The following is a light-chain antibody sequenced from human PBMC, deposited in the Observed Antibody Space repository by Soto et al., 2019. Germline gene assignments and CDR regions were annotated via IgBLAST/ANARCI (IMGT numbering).Light chain of an antibody. J-gene: IGKJ4*01. CDR1: QGISSY. V-gene: IGKV1-9*01. Sequence: DIQLTQSPSFLSASVGDRVTITCRASQGISSYLAWYQQKPGKAPKLLIYAASTLQTGVPSRFSGSGSGTEFTLTISNLQPEDFATYYCQQINSYPLTFGGGTKVDIK. CDR3: QQINSYPLT. CDR2: AAS.